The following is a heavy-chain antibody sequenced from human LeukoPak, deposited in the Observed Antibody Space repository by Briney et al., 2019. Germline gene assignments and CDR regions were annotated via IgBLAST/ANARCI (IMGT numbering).Heavy chain of an antibody. CDR2: ISSSSSYI. V-gene: IGHV3-21*01. J-gene: IGHJ6*03. Sequence: GGSLRLSCAASGFTFSSYSMNWVRQAPGKGLEWVSSISSSSSYIYYADSVKGRFTISRDNAKNSLYLQMNSLRDEDTAVYYCARDSYYYDSSGPYYYYYYMDVWGKGTTVTVSS. CDR3: ARDSYYYDSSGPYYYYYYMDV. D-gene: IGHD3-22*01. CDR1: GFTFSSYS.